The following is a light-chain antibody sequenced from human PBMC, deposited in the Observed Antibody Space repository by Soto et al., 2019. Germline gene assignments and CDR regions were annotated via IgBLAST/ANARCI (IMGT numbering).Light chain of an antibody. V-gene: IGLV2-14*01. CDR3: NSFRVSHLYV. CDR1: SSDIGGYNA. Sequence: QPASVSGSPGQTITISCTGTSSDIGGYNAVSWYQHHPGKAPKLIIYEVTHRPSGVSDRFSASKSGNTASLTISGLQAEDEADYYCNSFRVSHLYVFGTGTKLTVL. CDR2: EVT. J-gene: IGLJ1*01.